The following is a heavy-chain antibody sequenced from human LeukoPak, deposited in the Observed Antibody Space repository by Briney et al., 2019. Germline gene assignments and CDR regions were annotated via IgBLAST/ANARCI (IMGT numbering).Heavy chain of an antibody. Sequence: SQALSLTCTVSGGSISSGSYYWSWIRQPAGKGLEWIGRTYTSGSTNYNPSLKSRVTISVDTSKNQFSLKLSSVTAADTAVYYCARAVITMIVPSGDWFDPWGQGTLVTVSS. CDR1: GGSISSGSYY. CDR2: TYTSGST. CDR3: ARAVITMIVPSGDWFDP. J-gene: IGHJ5*02. V-gene: IGHV4-61*02. D-gene: IGHD3-22*01.